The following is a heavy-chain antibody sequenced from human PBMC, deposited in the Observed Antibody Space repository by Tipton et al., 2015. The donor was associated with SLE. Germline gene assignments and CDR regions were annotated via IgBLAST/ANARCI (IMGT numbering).Heavy chain of an antibody. Sequence: TLSLTCTVSGGSISTHFWSWIRQPPGKGLEWIGSIYFSEGANYSPSLKSRVTISLDTSRSQFSLQLSSVTAADTAVYYCARDDPDGESSGIPGDYWGQGTLVTVSS. V-gene: IGHV4-59*11. CDR1: GGSISTHF. J-gene: IGHJ4*02. CDR3: ARDDPDGESSGIPGDY. D-gene: IGHD3-22*01. CDR2: IYFSEGA.